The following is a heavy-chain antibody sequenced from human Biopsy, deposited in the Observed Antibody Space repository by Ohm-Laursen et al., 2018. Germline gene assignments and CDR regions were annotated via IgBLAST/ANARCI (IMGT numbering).Heavy chain of an antibody. Sequence: GSLRLSCTASGFPFGDFYMSWIRQAPGKGLEWIAYISSSGGITYYADSVKGRFTISRDNTQNAFHLQMSGLTAEDTATYFCARDPGPGGIRAYYFDSWGQGTLVTVSS. CDR1: GFPFGDFY. CDR3: ARDPGPGGIRAYYFDS. J-gene: IGHJ4*02. D-gene: IGHD1-14*01. CDR2: ISSSGGIT. V-gene: IGHV3-11*01.